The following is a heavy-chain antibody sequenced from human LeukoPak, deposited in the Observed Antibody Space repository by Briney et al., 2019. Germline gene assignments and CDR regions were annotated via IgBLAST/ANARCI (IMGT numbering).Heavy chain of an antibody. Sequence: PSETLSLTCTVSGGSISSGSYYWSWIRQPAGKGLEWIGRIYTSGSTNYNPSLKSRVTISVDTSKNQFSLKLSSVTAADTAVYYCGRVLTKTVAYYYYYMDVWGKGTTVTVSS. D-gene: IGHD1/OR15-1a*01. V-gene: IGHV4-61*02. CDR3: GRVLTKTVAYYYYYMDV. CDR2: IYTSGST. J-gene: IGHJ6*03. CDR1: GGSISSGSYY.